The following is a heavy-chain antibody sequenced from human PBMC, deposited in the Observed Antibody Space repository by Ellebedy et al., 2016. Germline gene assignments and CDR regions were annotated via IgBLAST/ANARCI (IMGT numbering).Heavy chain of an antibody. CDR3: AKNGGYDWEPTPPDY. CDR2: ISYEGTST. V-gene: IGHV3-30*18. J-gene: IGHJ4*02. Sequence: GESLKISCLASGFTFSSYGMQWVRQAPGKGLEWVAFISYEGTSTYYADAVKGRFTISRDNSKNTLYLQMNSLRGEDTGVYYCAKNGGYDWEPTPPDYWGQGTLVSVSS. D-gene: IGHD5-12*01. CDR1: GFTFSSYG.